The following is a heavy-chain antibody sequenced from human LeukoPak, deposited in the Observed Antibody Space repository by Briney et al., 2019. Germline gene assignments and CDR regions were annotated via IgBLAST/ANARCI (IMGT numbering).Heavy chain of an antibody. CDR1: GGSFSGYY. CDR3: ARESRRYYYDSSGYYYNDY. CDR2: IDHSGST. Sequence: SETLSLTCAVYGGSFSGYYWSWIRQPPGKGLEWIGEIDHSGSTNYNPSLKSRVTISVDTSKNQFSLKLSSVTAADTAVYYCARESRRYYYDSSGYYYNDYWGQGTLVTVSS. V-gene: IGHV4-34*01. D-gene: IGHD3-22*01. J-gene: IGHJ4*02.